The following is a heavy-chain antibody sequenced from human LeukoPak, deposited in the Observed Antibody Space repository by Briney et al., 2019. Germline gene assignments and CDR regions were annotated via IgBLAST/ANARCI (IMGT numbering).Heavy chain of an antibody. CDR3: ARSGGRGYMDV. D-gene: IGHD3-10*01. CDR2: ISYDGSNK. V-gene: IGHV3-30*03. CDR1: GFTFSSYS. J-gene: IGHJ6*03. Sequence: GGSLRLSCAASGFTFSSYSMNWVRQAPGKGLEWVAVISYDGSNKYYADSVKGRFTISRDNSKNTLYLQMNSLRAEDTAVYYCARSGGRGYMDVWGKGTTVTVSS.